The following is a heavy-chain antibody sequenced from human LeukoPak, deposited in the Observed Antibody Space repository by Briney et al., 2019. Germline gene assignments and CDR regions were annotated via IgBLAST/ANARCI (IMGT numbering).Heavy chain of an antibody. D-gene: IGHD3-10*02. J-gene: IGHJ6*04. CDR2: ISSSGSTI. CDR3: AELGITMIGGA. V-gene: IGHV3-48*03. CDR1: GFTFSSYE. Sequence: GGSLRLSCAASGFTFSSYEMNWVRQAPGKGLDWVSYISSSGSTIYYADSVKGRFTISRDNAKNSLYLQMNSLRAEDTAVYYCAELGITMIGGAWGKGTTVTISS.